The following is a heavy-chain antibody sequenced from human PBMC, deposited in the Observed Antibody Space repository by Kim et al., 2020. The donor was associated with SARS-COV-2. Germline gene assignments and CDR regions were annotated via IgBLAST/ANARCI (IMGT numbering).Heavy chain of an antibody. Sequence: SVKGRFTISRDNSKNTLYLQMNSLRAEDTAVYYCAREEAAPRDYYYGMDVWGQGTTVTVSS. V-gene: IGHV3-30*07. J-gene: IGHJ6*02. D-gene: IGHD6-6*01. CDR3: AREEAAPRDYYYGMDV.